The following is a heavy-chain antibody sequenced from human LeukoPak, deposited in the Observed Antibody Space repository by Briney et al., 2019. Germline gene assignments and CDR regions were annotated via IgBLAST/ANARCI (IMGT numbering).Heavy chain of an antibody. CDR2: INPSGGST. J-gene: IGHJ3*02. CDR3: ARESATYQGNDAFDI. D-gene: IGHD6-25*01. V-gene: IGHV1-46*01. Sequence: GASVKVSCKASGYTFTGYYMHWVRQAPGQGLEWMGIINPSGGSTSYAQKFQGRVTMTRDMSTSTVYMELSSLRSEDTAVYYCARESATYQGNDAFDIWGQGTMVTVSS. CDR1: GYTFTGYY.